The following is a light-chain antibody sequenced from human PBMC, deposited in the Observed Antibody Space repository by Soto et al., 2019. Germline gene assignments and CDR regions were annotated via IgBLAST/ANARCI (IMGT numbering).Light chain of an antibody. V-gene: IGKV3D-7*01. CDR3: HQDYTLPLT. Sequence: EIVMTQSPATLSLSPGERVTLSCRASQSISNTYLSWYQQKPGQAPRLLIYGASTRATGVPARFSGSGSGTDFTLTISGLQPEDFAVYYCHQDYTLPLTFCGGTKVEIK. J-gene: IGKJ4*01. CDR2: GAS. CDR1: QSISNTY.